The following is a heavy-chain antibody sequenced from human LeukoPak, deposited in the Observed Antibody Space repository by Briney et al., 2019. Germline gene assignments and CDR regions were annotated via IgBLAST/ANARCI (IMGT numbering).Heavy chain of an antibody. Sequence: GGSLRLSCAASGFTFSSYSMNWVRQAPGKGLEWVSSISGSSSYIYYADSVKGRFTISRDNAKNSLYLQMNSLRAEDTAVYYCASTYDSSGYYYVNYFDYWGQGTLVTVSS. V-gene: IGHV3-21*01. J-gene: IGHJ4*02. D-gene: IGHD3-22*01. CDR1: GFTFSSYS. CDR2: ISGSSSYI. CDR3: ASTYDSSGYYYVNYFDY.